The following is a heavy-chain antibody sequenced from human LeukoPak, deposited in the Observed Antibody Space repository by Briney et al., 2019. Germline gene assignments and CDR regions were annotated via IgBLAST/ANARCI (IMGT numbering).Heavy chain of an antibody. J-gene: IGHJ6*02. CDR2: INHSGST. CDR1: GGSISSYY. Sequence: SSETLSLTCTVSGGSISSYYWSWIRQPPGKGLEWIGEINHSGSTNYNPSLKSRVTISVDTSKNQFSLKLSSVTAADTAVYYCARGGVVVVAATPGYYYYYGMDVWGQGTTVTVSS. V-gene: IGHV4-34*01. CDR3: ARGGVVVVAATPGYYYYYGMDV. D-gene: IGHD2-15*01.